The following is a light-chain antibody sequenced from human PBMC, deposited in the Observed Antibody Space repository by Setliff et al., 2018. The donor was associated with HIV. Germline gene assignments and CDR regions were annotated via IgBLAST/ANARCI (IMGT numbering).Light chain of an antibody. Sequence: ALAQPPSASGSPGQSVTISCTGTSSDVGNFNYVSWYQQHPGKAPKLMIYEVSKRPSGVPDRFSGSKSGNTASLTVSGLQPEDDADYYCSSYAGSNKSVFGTGTKVTVL. V-gene: IGLV2-8*01. J-gene: IGLJ1*01. CDR3: SSYAGSNKSV. CDR1: SSDVGNFNY. CDR2: EVS.